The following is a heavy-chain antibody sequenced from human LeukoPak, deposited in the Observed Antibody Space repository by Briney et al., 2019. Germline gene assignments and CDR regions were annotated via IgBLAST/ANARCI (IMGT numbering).Heavy chain of an antibody. CDR3: ARDGPSTVIFDY. D-gene: IGHD4-17*01. V-gene: IGHV1-2*02. Sequence: ASVKVSFKASGYTFTSYAMHWVRQAPGQGLEWMGWITPSGGTNYPQKFQDRVTMTRDTSISTAYMELSRLRSDDTAVYYCARDGPSTVIFDYWGQGTLVTVSS. J-gene: IGHJ4*02. CDR1: GYTFTSYA. CDR2: ITPSGGT.